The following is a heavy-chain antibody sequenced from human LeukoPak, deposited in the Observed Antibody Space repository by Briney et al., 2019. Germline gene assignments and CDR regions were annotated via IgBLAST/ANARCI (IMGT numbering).Heavy chain of an antibody. CDR3: ARHHRYGDRLLDY. D-gene: IGHD4-17*01. V-gene: IGHV4-38-2*01. CDR2: IYHSGST. J-gene: IGHJ4*02. CDR1: GYSISSGYY. Sequence: PSETLSLTCAVSGYSISSGYYWGWIRQPPGKGLEWIGSIYHSGSTYYNPSLKSRVTISVDTSKNQFSLKLSSVTAADTAVYYCARHHRYGDRLLDYWGQGTLVTVSS.